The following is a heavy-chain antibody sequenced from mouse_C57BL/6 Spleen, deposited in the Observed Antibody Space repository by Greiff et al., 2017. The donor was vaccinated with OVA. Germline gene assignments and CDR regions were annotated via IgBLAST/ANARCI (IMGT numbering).Heavy chain of an antibody. CDR2: ISYDGSN. V-gene: IGHV3-6*01. CDR3: ARDRWSWYFDV. CDR1: GYSITSGYY. Sequence: ESGPGLVKPSQSLSLTCSVTGYSITSGYYWNWIRQFPGNKLEWMGYISYDGSNNYNPSLKNRISITRDTSKNQFFLKLNSVTTEDTATYYCARDRWSWYFDVWGTGTTVTVSS. D-gene: IGHD2-3*01. J-gene: IGHJ1*03.